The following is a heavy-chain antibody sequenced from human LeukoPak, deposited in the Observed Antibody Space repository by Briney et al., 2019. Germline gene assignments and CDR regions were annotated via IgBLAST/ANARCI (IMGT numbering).Heavy chain of an antibody. CDR1: GGSISSSSYY. J-gene: IGHJ4*02. Sequence: PSETLSLTCTVSGGSISSSSYYWGWIRQPPGKGLEWIGSIYYSGSTYYNPSLKSRVTISVDTSKNQFSLKLSSVTAADTAVYYCARGSFNAYYDSSGYPAQGFDYWGQGTLVTVSS. V-gene: IGHV4-39*07. D-gene: IGHD3-22*01. CDR2: IYYSGST. CDR3: ARGSFNAYYDSSGYPAQGFDY.